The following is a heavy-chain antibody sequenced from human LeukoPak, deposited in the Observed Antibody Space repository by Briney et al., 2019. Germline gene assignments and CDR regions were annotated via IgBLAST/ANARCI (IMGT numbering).Heavy chain of an antibody. CDR1: GGSISSYY. V-gene: IGHV4-59*01. D-gene: IGHD4-23*01. J-gene: IGHJ4*02. CDR3: ASYYGGNSGVFDY. Sequence: SETLSLTCTVSGGSISSYYWSWIRQPPGKGLEWIGYIYYSGSTNYNPSLKSRVTISVDTSKNQFSLKLSSVTAADTAVYYCASYYGGNSGVFDYWGQGTLVTASS. CDR2: IYYSGST.